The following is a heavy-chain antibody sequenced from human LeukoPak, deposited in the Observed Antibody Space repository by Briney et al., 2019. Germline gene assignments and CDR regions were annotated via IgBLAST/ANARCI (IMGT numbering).Heavy chain of an antibody. CDR1: GYSFTSYW. J-gene: IGHJ6*03. CDR2: IYPGDYYT. D-gene: IGHD2-15*01. CDR3: ARQAVDYCSDGSCFEGHMDV. V-gene: IGHV5-51*01. Sequence: GESLKISCKGSGYSFTSYWIGWVPQMPGKGLELMGIIYPGDYYTIYRPSFEGQVTILADKSISSAYLQWRSLKASDSAMYYCARQAVDYCSDGSCFEGHMDVWGKGTTVTVSS.